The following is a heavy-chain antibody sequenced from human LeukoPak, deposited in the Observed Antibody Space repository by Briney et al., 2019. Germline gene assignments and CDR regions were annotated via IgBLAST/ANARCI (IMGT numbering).Heavy chain of an antibody. CDR3: ARDRIGGYSYDYYYYYGMDV. Sequence: SQTLSLTCTVSGGSISSGSYYWSWIRRPAGKGLEWIGRIYTSGSTNYNPSLKSRVTISVDTSKNQFSLKLSSVTAADTAVYYCARDRIGGYSYDYYYYYGMDVWGQGTTVTVSS. CDR2: IYTSGST. CDR1: GGSISSGSYY. J-gene: IGHJ6*02. D-gene: IGHD5-18*01. V-gene: IGHV4-61*02.